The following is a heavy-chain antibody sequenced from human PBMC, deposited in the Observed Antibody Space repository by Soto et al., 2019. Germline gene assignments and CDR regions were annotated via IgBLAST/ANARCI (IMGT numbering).Heavy chain of an antibody. D-gene: IGHD3-22*01. CDR2: ISGLSSST. J-gene: IGHJ4*02. CDR3: ASPQHYDSVGYYY. V-gene: IGHV3-11*01. CDR1: GFTFSDYP. Sequence: QVHLVESGGDLVKPGGSLRLSCAASGFTFSDYPMKWIRQAPGKGLEWVGYISGLSSSTYYADSVKGRFTISRDNAKNSLYLHMSSLRAEDTAVYYCASPQHYDSVGYYYWGQGTLVTVSS.